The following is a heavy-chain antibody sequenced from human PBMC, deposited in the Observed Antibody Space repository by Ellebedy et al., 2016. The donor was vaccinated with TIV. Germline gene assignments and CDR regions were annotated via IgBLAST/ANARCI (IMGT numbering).Heavy chain of an antibody. CDR3: ARDRGSPESFDM. V-gene: IGHV3-74*01. Sequence: GESLKISCAASGFTLSRYWVHWVRQAPGQGLVWVSRIDPGGSTTNYADSVKGHFTISRDNAKNTVYLQMNSLRADDSAVYYCARDRGSPESFDMWGQGTMVTVSS. D-gene: IGHD6-25*01. J-gene: IGHJ3*02. CDR2: IDPGGSTT. CDR1: GFTLSRYW.